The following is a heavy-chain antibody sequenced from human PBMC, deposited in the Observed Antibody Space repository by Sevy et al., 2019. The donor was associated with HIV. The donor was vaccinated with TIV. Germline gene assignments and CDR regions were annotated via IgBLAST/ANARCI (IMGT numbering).Heavy chain of an antibody. Sequence: GGSLRLSCAASGFTVSSNYMSWVRQAPGKGLEWVSVIYSGGSTYYADSVKCRFTISRDNSKKTLYLQMNSLSAEDTAVYYCASAGVSCDGYNRVLDYWGQGTLVTVSS. J-gene: IGHJ4*02. CDR2: IYSGGST. D-gene: IGHD2-21*01. CDR1: GFTVSSNY. CDR3: ASAGVSCDGYNRVLDY. V-gene: IGHV3-53*01.